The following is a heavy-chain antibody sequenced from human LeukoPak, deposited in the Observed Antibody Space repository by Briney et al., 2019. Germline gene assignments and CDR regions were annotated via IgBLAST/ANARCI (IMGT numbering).Heavy chain of an antibody. V-gene: IGHV1-18*04. CDR2: ISPASGKT. CDR3: GRGSRHNRSWYGYFDP. J-gene: IGHJ4*03. Sequence: ASVKASCKASGYTFTAYYIHWVRQAPGQGLEWMGWISPASGKTIYSQKVQGRLTLTTDTSTTTVYMEMRSLRSDDTAVYYCGRGSRHNRSWYGYFDPWGQGTLVTVSS. CDR1: GYTFTAYY. D-gene: IGHD6-13*01.